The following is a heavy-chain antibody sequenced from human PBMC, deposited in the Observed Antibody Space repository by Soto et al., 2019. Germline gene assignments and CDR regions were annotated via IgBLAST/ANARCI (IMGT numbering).Heavy chain of an antibody. V-gene: IGHV3-48*03. Sequence: PGGSLRLSCAASGFTFSSYEMNWVRQAPGKGLEWISYISSSGSTIYYADSVKGRFTISRDNAKNSLYLQMNSLRAEDTAVYYCARRYCSSTSCLIDYWGQGXLVTVYS. CDR1: GFTFSSYE. J-gene: IGHJ4*02. D-gene: IGHD2-2*01. CDR3: ARRYCSSTSCLIDY. CDR2: ISSSGSTI.